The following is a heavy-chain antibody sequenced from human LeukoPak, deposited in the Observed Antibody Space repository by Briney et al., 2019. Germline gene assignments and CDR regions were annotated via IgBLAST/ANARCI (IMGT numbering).Heavy chain of an antibody. Sequence: AGGSLRLSCAASGFTFSSYAMSWVRQAPGKGLEWVSAISGSGGSTYYADSVKGRSTISRDNSKNTLYLQMNSLRAEDTAVYYCAKPLGITVTPDYWGQGTLVTVSS. J-gene: IGHJ4*02. D-gene: IGHD1-14*01. CDR3: AKPLGITVTPDY. CDR1: GFTFSSYA. V-gene: IGHV3-23*01. CDR2: ISGSGGST.